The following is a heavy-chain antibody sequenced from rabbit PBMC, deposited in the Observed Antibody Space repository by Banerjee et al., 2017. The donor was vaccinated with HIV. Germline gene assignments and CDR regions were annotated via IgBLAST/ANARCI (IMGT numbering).Heavy chain of an antibody. CDR3: ARNYDL. V-gene: IGHV1S40*01. J-gene: IGHJ6*01. CDR1: GFSFNNNYY. CDR2: IAADSGGST. D-gene: IGHD2-1*01. Sequence: QSLEESGGDLVKPGASLTLTCTASGFSFNNNYYMCWFRQAPGKGLEWIACIAADSGGSTYYASWAKGRFTISKTSSTTVTLQMTSLTAADTATYFCARNYDLWGPGTLVTVS.